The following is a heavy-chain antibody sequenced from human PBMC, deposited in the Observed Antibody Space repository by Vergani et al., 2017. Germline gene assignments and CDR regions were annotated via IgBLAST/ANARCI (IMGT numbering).Heavy chain of an antibody. D-gene: IGHD2/OR15-2a*01. Sequence: QGQLVESGGGIVQPGRSLTLSCVASRSTFKTYGMHLVRQAPGKGLEWVVLIYYDGSNTYYANSVKGRFTISRDNSKNTLYLQMSSMRAEDTAIYYCVKEKIDLGSYVGDSWGHGILVNVSS. V-gene: IGHV3-33*06. CDR2: IYYDGSNT. J-gene: IGHJ5*01. CDR3: VKEKIDLGSYVGDS. CDR1: RSTFKTYG.